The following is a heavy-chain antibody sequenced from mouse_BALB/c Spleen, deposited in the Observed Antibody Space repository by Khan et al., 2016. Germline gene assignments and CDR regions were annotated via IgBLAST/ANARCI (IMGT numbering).Heavy chain of an antibody. V-gene: IGHV5-6-5*01. CDR3: AREDYGNYGDYFDY. CDR2: ISTGDST. J-gene: IGHJ2*01. D-gene: IGHD2-1*01. CDR1: GFTFRNYA. Sequence: EVELVESGGGLVKPGGSLKLSCAASGFTFRNYAMSWVRQTPEKRLEWVASISTGDSTYYGDSVKGRFTISRDNARNILYLQMSSLRSEDTDMFYCAREDYGNYGDYFDYWGQGTTLTVSS.